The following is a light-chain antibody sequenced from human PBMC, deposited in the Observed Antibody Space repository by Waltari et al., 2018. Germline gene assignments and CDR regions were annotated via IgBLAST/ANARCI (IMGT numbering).Light chain of an antibody. Sequence: SYDLTQPLPVSVALGQTATITCGGNTMRGQNVHWFQQKPGKAPLLVIYRDKNRPSRIPERFSGSNSENTATLTITGAQGADEADYYCQVWDSSTAVFGGGTQLTVL. CDR1: TMRGQN. V-gene: IGLV3-9*01. CDR2: RDK. CDR3: QVWDSSTAV. J-gene: IGLJ7*01.